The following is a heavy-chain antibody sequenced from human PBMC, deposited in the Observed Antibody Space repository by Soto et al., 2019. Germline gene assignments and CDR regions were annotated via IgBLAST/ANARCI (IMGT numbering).Heavy chain of an antibody. CDR3: ARGHPGVEVTAPYY. CDR2: IKNKANGYKT. D-gene: IGHD3-3*01. J-gene: IGHJ4*02. CDR1: GFTFSDHY. V-gene: IGHV3-72*01. Sequence: GGSLRLSCVASGFTFSDHYMDWVRQAPGKGLEWVGRIKNKANGYKTEYAGSVRGRFTISRDNSKNTLCLQMNSLRAEDTAVYYCARGHPGVEVTAPYYWGQGTLVTVSS.